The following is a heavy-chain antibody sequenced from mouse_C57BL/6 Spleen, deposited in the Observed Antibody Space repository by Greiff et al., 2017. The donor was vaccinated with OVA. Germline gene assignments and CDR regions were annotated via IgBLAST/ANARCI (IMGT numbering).Heavy chain of an antibody. Sequence: EVKVVESEGGLVQPGSSMKLSCTASGFTFSDYYMAWVRQVPEKGLEWVANINYDGSSTYYLDSLKSRFIISRDNAKNILYLQMSSLKSEDTATYYCARRGYGSSFYWYFDVWGTGTTVTVSS. CDR2: INYDGSST. CDR1: GFTFSDYY. CDR3: ARRGYGSSFYWYFDV. J-gene: IGHJ1*03. D-gene: IGHD1-1*01. V-gene: IGHV5-16*01.